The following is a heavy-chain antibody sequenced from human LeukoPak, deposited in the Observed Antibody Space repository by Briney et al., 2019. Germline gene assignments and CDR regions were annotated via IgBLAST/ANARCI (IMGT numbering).Heavy chain of an antibody. V-gene: IGHV4-34*01. D-gene: IGHD3-3*01. CDR1: GGSFSGYY. Sequence: ASETLSLTCAVYGGSFSGYYWSWIRQPPGKGLEWIGEINHSGSTNYNPSLKSRVTISVDTSKNQFSLQLSSVTAADTAVYYCARGYYAHHWYFDLWGRGTLVTVSS. CDR2: INHSGST. J-gene: IGHJ2*01. CDR3: ARGYYAHHWYFDL.